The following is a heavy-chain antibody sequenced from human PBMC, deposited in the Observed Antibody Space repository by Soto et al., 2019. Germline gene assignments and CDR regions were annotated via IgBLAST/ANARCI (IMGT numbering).Heavy chain of an antibody. Sequence: PSETLSLTCTVSGGSISSGDYYWSWIRQPPGKGLEWIGYIYYSGSTYYNPSLKSRVTISVDTSKNQFSLKLSSVTAADTAVYYCARDPFYGDYYYGMDVWGQGTTVTVSS. CDR1: GGSISSGDYY. D-gene: IGHD4-17*01. CDR3: ARDPFYGDYYYGMDV. J-gene: IGHJ6*02. CDR2: IYYSGST. V-gene: IGHV4-30-4*01.